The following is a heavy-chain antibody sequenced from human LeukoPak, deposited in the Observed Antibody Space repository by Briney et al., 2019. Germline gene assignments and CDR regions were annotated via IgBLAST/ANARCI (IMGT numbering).Heavy chain of an antibody. CDR3: ARGLDSSGYYQY. V-gene: IGHV1-46*01. D-gene: IGHD3-22*01. CDR1: GYTFTNYY. J-gene: IGHJ4*02. CDR2: INPSGGST. Sequence: GASVKLSCKSSGYTFTNYYVHWVRQAPAQGLEWMGIINPSGGSTTYAQKFPGRVTMTRDTSTSTVYMELSSLRSEDTAVYYCARGLDSSGYYQYWGQGTLVTVSS.